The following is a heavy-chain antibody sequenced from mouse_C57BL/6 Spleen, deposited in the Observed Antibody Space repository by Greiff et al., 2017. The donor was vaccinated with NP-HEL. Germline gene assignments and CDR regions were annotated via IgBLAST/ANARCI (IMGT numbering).Heavy chain of an antibody. CDR2: IHPNSGST. CDR3: ARSEYYGGFAY. J-gene: IGHJ3*01. CDR1: GYTFTSYW. D-gene: IGHD1-1*01. V-gene: IGHV1-64*01. Sequence: QVQLQQPGAELVKPGASVKLSCKASGYTFTSYWMHWVKQRPGQGLEWIGMIHPNSGSTNYNEKFKSKATLTVDKSSSTAYMQLSSLTSEDSAVYYCARSEYYGGFAYWGQGTLVTVSA.